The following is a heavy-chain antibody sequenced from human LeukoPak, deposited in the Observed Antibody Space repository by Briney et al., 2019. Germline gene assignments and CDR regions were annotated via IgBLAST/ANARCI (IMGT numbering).Heavy chain of an antibody. J-gene: IGHJ4*02. CDR1: GGSISSGGDY. CDR3: ARDPVGATPSPY. V-gene: IGHV4-31*03. D-gene: IGHD1-26*01. CDR2: IYYSGST. Sequence: SETLSLTCTVSGGSISSGGDYWSWIRQHPGKGLEWIGYIYYSGSTYYNPSLKSRVTISVDTSKNQFSLKLSSVTAADTAVYYCARDPVGATPSPYWGQGTLVTVSS.